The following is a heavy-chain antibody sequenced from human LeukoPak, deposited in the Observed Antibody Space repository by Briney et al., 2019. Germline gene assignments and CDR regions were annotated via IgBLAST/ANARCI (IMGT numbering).Heavy chain of an antibody. V-gene: IGHV3-7*03. CDR3: ATPLDYYDSSGYHQGGD. D-gene: IGHD3-22*01. J-gene: IGHJ4*02. Sequence: GGSLRLSCAVSGFTFSNYWMTWDRQAPGKGLEWVANIKGDGSRKNCVDSLKGRFTISRDNAKNLLYLQMNSLRAEDTAVYYCATPLDYYDSSGYHQGGDWGQGTLVTVSS. CDR2: IKGDGSRK. CDR1: GFTFSNYW.